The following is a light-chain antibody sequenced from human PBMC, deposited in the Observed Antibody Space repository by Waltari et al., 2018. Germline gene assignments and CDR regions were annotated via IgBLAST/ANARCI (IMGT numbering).Light chain of an antibody. Sequence: QLVLTQSPSASASLGASFQLTCTLSSGPRRQLIAWPPQQPEKGPRYLRKVNSDGSHTKGDEIPDRFSGSGSGAERYLTSSSVQSEDEADYYCQTGGHGTWVFGGGTKLTVL. J-gene: IGLJ3*02. CDR3: QTGGHGTWV. CDR2: VNSDGSH. CDR1: SGPRRQL. V-gene: IGLV4-69*01.